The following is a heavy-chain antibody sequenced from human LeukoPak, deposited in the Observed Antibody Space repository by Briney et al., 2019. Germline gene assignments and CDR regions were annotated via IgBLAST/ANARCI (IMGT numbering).Heavy chain of an antibody. CDR2: IIPIFGTA. D-gene: IGHD3-22*01. Sequence: ASVKVSCKASGGTFSSYAISWVRQAPGQGLEWMGGIIPIFGTANYVQKFQGRVTITADESTSTAYMELSSLRSDDTAVYYCAREWHSGYADYWGQGTLVTVSS. J-gene: IGHJ4*02. CDR3: AREWHSGYADY. V-gene: IGHV1-69*13. CDR1: GGTFSSYA.